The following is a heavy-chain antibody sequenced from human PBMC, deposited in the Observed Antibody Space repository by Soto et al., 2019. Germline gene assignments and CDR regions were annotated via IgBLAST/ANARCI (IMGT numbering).Heavy chain of an antibody. CDR2: INHSGST. V-gene: IGHV4-34*01. Sequence: PSETLSLTCAVYGGSFSGYYWSWIRQPPGKGLEWIGEINHSGSTNYNPSLKSRVTISVDTSKNQFSLKLSSVTAADTAVYYCARETTEVLNITTLGLYYGMDVWGQGTTVTVSS. D-gene: IGHD3-3*01. J-gene: IGHJ6*02. CDR1: GGSFSGYY. CDR3: ARETTEVLNITTLGLYYGMDV.